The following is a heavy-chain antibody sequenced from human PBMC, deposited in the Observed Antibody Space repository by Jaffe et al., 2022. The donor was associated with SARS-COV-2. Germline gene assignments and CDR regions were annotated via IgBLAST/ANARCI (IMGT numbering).Heavy chain of an antibody. CDR2: IKQDGSEK. CDR3: ARDPGNWNDGHFDY. Sequence: EVQLVESGGGLVQPGGSLRLSCAASGFTFSSYWMSWVRQAPGKGLEWVANIKQDGSEKYYVDSVKGRFTISRDNAKNSLYLQMNSLRAEDTAVYYCARDPGNWNDGHFDYWGQGTLVTVSS. J-gene: IGHJ4*02. CDR1: GFTFSSYW. D-gene: IGHD1-20*01. V-gene: IGHV3-7*01.